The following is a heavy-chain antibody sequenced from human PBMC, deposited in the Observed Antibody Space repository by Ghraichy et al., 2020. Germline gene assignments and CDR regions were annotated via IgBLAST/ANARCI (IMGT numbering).Heavy chain of an antibody. V-gene: IGHV3-23*01. J-gene: IGHJ4*02. CDR2: IAVSDDFT. D-gene: IGHD5-12*01. CDR1: GFTFSSCA. CDR3: AKARCSGYGCDYFDY. Sequence: GGSLRLSCAASGFTFSSCAMAWVRQAPGKGLEWVTLIAVSDDFTYYADSVKGRFTISRDNSKKMLFLQMNSLRADDTAVYFCAKARCSGYGCDYFDYWGQGALVRVSS.